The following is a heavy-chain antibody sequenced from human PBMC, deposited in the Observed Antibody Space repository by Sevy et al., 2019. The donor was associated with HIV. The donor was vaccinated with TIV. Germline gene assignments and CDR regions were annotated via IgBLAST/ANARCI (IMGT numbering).Heavy chain of an antibody. CDR2: IANSGSTR. CDR3: TRDLPPSASTVAHFDY. Sequence: GGCLRLSCAASGFTFSSYEMNWVRQAPGKGLEWVSNIANSGSTRYYSDSVKGRFTISRDNAKNSLYLQMNSLRAEDTTVYYCTRDLPPSASTVAHFDYWGRGTPVRVSS. V-gene: IGHV3-48*03. J-gene: IGHJ4*02. CDR1: GFTFSSYE. D-gene: IGHD4-17*01.